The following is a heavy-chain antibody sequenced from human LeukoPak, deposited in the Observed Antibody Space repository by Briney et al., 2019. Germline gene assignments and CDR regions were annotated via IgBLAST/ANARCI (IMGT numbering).Heavy chain of an antibody. J-gene: IGHJ4*02. CDR2: ISGDGGST. D-gene: IGHD6-19*01. CDR1: GFIFDNYA. Sequence: GGSLRLSCAAPGFIFDNYAIHWVRQAPGKGLEWVSLISGDGGSTFYADSVRGRFTISRDNTRKSLSLQMSSLRSEDTALYYCARESETSGWYDYWGQGTLVAVSS. CDR3: ARESETSGWYDY. V-gene: IGHV3-43*02.